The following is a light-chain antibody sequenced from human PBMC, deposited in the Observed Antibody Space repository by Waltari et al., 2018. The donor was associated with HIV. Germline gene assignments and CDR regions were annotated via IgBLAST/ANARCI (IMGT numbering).Light chain of an antibody. CDR3: QSADTSGSVV. CDR2: EDT. Sequence: SYELTQPPSQSVSPGQTARIPFSGDSLPIPITYWYQQKPGQAPVLVIFEDTERPSGIPERFSGSTSGTTVTLIISGVQAEDEADYFCQSADTSGSVVFGGGTRVTVL. CDR1: SLPIPI. J-gene: IGLJ1*01. V-gene: IGLV3-25*03.